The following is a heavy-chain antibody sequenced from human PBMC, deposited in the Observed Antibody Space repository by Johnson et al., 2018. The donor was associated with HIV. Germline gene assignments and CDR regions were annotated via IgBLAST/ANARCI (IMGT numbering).Heavy chain of an antibody. CDR3: AKDKAVVTALYDAFDI. D-gene: IGHD2-21*02. J-gene: IGHJ3*02. CDR2: IRYDGSNK. Sequence: QVQLVESGGGVVQPGGSLRLSCAASGFTFSSYGMHWVRQAPGKGLEWVAFIRYDGSNKYYADSVKGRFTISRDNSKNTLYLQMNSLRAEDTAVYYCAKDKAVVTALYDAFDIWDQGTLVSVS. CDR1: GFTFSSYG. V-gene: IGHV3-30*02.